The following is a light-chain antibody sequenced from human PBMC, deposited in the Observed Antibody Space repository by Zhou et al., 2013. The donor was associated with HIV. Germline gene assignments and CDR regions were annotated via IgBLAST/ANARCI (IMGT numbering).Light chain of an antibody. Sequence: EFVLTQSPGTLSLSPGERATLSCRTSQSVSSNYLAWYQQKPGQAPRVLIYGASNRVTGIPDRFRGSGSGTDFTLTISRVEPEDFGVYYCQQYSTSPPGVTFGPGTTVDIK. J-gene: IGKJ3*01. CDR3: QQYSTSPPGVT. CDR1: QSVSSNY. V-gene: IGKV3-20*01. CDR2: GAS.